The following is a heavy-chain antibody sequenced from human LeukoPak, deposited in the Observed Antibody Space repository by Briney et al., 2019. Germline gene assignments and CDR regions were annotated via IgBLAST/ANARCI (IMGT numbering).Heavy chain of an antibody. D-gene: IGHD6-19*01. Sequence: PPETLSLTCTVSGGSISSYYWSWIRQPPGKGLEWIGYTYYSVTTTYNPSLKSRVTISVDTSKNQFSLKLSSVTAADTAVYYCARAGSEWLGLFDYWGQGTLVTVS. CDR2: TYYSVTT. CDR3: ARAGSEWLGLFDY. J-gene: IGHJ4*02. V-gene: IGHV4-59*01. CDR1: GGSISSYY.